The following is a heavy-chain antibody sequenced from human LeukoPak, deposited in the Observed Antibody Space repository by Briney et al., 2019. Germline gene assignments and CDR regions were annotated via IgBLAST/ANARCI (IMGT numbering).Heavy chain of an antibody. CDR1: GFTFSSYA. J-gene: IGHJ3*02. CDR3: AKDRGQWLALGAFDI. D-gene: IGHD6-19*01. Sequence: GGSLRLSCAASGFTFSSYAMSWVRQAPGKGLEWVSAISGSGGCTYYADSVKGRFTISRDNSKNTLYLQMNSLRAEDTAVYYRAKDRGQWLALGAFDIWGQGTMVTVSS. V-gene: IGHV3-23*01. CDR2: ISGSGGCT.